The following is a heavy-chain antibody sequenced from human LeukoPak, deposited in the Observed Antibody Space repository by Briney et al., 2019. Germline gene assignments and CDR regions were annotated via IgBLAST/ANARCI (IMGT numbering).Heavy chain of an antibody. Sequence: GGSLSLSCAASGFTFSSYGMHWVRQAPGKGLEWVAVIWYDGSNKYYADSVKGRFTISRDNSKNTLYLQMNSLRAEDTAVYYCARDQYSSSWSIYYYYGMDVWGQGTTVTVSS. CDR3: ARDQYSSSWSIYYYYGMDV. CDR1: GFTFSSYG. V-gene: IGHV3-33*01. J-gene: IGHJ6*02. CDR2: IWYDGSNK. D-gene: IGHD6-13*01.